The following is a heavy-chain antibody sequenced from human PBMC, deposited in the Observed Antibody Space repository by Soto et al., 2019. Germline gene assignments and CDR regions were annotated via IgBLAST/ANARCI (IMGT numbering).Heavy chain of an antibody. D-gene: IGHD3-22*01. V-gene: IGHV1-18*01. CDR1: GYIFTAYG. CDR3: ARGLNTERSAYYSFAF. CDR2: VSTNDART. Sequence: ASVKASCKTSGYIFTAYGLAWLGQAPGQMPEWMGWVSTNDARTNYAQKFQGRVTMTTDRSTTTTSMELRSLSPDDTAVYYCARGLNTERSAYYSFAFGGEGTLVTV. J-gene: IGHJ4*02.